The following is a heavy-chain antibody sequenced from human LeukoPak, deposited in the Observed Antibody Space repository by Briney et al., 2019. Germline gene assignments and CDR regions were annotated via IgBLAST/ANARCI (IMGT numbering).Heavy chain of an antibody. CDR1: GFTFSNYG. CDR2: IGGSGGST. Sequence: GGSLTPSCAASGFTFSNYGMSWVRQAPGKGLEWVSTIGGSGGSTYYADSVKGRFTISRDSSKSTLYLQMDSLRAEDTAVYYCARSWFGAEYWGQGTLVTVSS. CDR3: ARSWFGAEY. V-gene: IGHV3-23*01. J-gene: IGHJ4*02. D-gene: IGHD3-10*01.